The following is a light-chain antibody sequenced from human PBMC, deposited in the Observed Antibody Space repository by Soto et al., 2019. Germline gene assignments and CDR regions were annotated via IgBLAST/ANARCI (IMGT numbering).Light chain of an antibody. CDR1: QSVSSY. Sequence: EIVLTQSPATLSLSPVERATLXWRASQSVSSYLAWYQQKPGQAPRLLIYDASNRATGIPARFSGSGSGTDFTLTISSLEPEDFAVYYCQQRSNWPITFGQGTRLEIK. CDR2: DAS. V-gene: IGKV3-11*01. J-gene: IGKJ5*01. CDR3: QQRSNWPIT.